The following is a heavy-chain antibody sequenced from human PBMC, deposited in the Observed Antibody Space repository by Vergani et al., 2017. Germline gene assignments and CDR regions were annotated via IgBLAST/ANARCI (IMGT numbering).Heavy chain of an antibody. CDR3: ARDRGYSTGWYSAFDI. CDR1: GGSISDYY. J-gene: IGHJ3*02. D-gene: IGHD6-19*01. CDR2: IYKSGSS. V-gene: IGHV4-59*01. Sequence: QVQLQESGPGLVKSSETLSLTCTVSGGSISDYYWNWLRQPPGEGLEWIGYIYKSGSSTYNPSLKGRVTISADTSKYQFSLKLTSVTAADTALYYCARDRGYSTGWYSAFDIWGQGTMVTVSS.